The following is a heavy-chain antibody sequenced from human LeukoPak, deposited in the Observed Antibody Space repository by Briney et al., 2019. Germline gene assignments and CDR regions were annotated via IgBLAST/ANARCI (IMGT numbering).Heavy chain of an antibody. Sequence: SVKVSCKASGGTFSSYAISWVRQAPGQGLEWMGGIIPIFGTANYAQKFQGRVTITADESTSTAYMELSSLRSEDTAVYYCATGAYSYGLDGGIDYWGQGTLVSVAS. CDR2: IIPIFGTA. CDR1: GGTFSSYA. D-gene: IGHD5-18*01. J-gene: IGHJ4*02. CDR3: ATGAYSYGLDGGIDY. V-gene: IGHV1-69*13.